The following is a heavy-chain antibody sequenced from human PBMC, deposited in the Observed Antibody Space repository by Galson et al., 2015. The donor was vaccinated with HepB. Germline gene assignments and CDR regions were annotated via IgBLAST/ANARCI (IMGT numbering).Heavy chain of an antibody. V-gene: IGHV3-21*01. Sequence: SLRLSCAAPGFTFSSYSMNWVRQAPGKGLEWVSSISSSSSYIYYADSVKGRFTISRDNAKNSLYLQMNSLRAEDTAVYYCAREPRYSSGWWFDYWGQGTLVTVSS. J-gene: IGHJ4*02. CDR3: AREPRYSSGWWFDY. D-gene: IGHD6-19*01. CDR1: GFTFSSYS. CDR2: ISSSSSYI.